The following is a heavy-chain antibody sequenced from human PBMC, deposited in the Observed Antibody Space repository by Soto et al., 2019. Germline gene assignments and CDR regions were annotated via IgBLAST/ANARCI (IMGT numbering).Heavy chain of an antibody. Sequence: SETLSLTCTVSGGSFSGYYWSWIRQPPGKGLEWIGEINHSGSTNYNPSLKSRVTISVDTSKNQFSLKLSSVTAADTAVYYCASPILHYDSSSPVDYWGQGTLVTVSS. CDR2: INHSGST. V-gene: IGHV4-34*01. J-gene: IGHJ4*02. CDR1: GGSFSGYY. CDR3: ASPILHYDSSSPVDY. D-gene: IGHD3-22*01.